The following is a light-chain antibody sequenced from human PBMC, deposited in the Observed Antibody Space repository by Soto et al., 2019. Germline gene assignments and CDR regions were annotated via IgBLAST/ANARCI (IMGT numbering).Light chain of an antibody. CDR2: GAS. Sequence: DIQLTQSPSVLSASVGDTVTITCRASQGISYHVAWYQQKPGKVPKLLIYGASTLQSGVPSRFSGSGSGTDFTLTISSLQPEDFATYYCQKYNGAPRTFGQGTKVDIK. J-gene: IGKJ1*01. V-gene: IGKV1-27*01. CDR3: QKYNGAPRT. CDR1: QGISYH.